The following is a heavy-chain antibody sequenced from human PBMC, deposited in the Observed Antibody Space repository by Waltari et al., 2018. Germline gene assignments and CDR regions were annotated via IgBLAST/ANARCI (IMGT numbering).Heavy chain of an antibody. D-gene: IGHD3-9*01. CDR1: GYSFSSYW. Sequence: EVQLVQSGAEGKKPGESLKLSCKGPGYSFSSYWIGWVRQMPGKGLEWMGIIYPIDSATRYSPPFQGQVTISVDKSISTAYLQWRSLKASDTAMYYCVRQDGLALYYFDYWGQGTLVTVSS. V-gene: IGHV5-51*01. CDR3: VRQDGLALYYFDY. CDR2: IYPIDSAT. J-gene: IGHJ4*02.